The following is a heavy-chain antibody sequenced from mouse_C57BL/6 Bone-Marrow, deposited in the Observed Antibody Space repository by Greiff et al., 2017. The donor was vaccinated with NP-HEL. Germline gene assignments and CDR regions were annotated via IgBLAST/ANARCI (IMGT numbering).Heavy chain of an antibody. Sequence: QVQLKQPGAELVKPGASVKMSCKASGYTFTSYWITWVKQRPGQGLEWIGDIYPGSGSTNYNEKFKSKATLTVDTSSSTAYMQLSSLTSEDTAVEYCARYSSAWFAYWGQGTLVTVSA. V-gene: IGHV1-55*01. CDR1: GYTFTSYW. J-gene: IGHJ3*01. CDR3: ARYSSAWFAY. CDR2: IYPGSGST. D-gene: IGHD3-2*02.